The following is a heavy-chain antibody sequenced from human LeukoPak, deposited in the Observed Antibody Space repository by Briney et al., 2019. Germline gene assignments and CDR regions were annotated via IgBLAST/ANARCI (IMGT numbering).Heavy chain of an antibody. CDR2: IRYDGSNK. V-gene: IGHV3-30*02. CDR3: AKVRYYGSGSYYPPPIDY. CDR1: GFTFSSYG. J-gene: IGHJ4*02. Sequence: PGGSLRLSCAASGFTFSSYGMHWVRQAPGKGLEWVAFIRYDGSNKYYADSVKGRFTISRDNSKNTLYLQMNSLRAEDTAVYYCAKVRYYGSGSYYPPPIDYWGQGTLLTVSS. D-gene: IGHD3-10*01.